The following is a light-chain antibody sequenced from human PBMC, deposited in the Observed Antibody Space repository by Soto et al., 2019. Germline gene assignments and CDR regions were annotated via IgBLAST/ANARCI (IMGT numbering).Light chain of an antibody. CDR3: LQFSSYPLT. CDR2: DAS. J-gene: IGKJ4*01. V-gene: IGKV3-20*01. Sequence: EFVLTQSPCTLSLSPGDRATLSCRASQTVRNNYLAWYQQKPGQAPRLLIYDASSRDTGIPDRFRRGGSGTYFTHLFSRLEPEDFAVYYCLQFSSYPLTFGGGTKVEIK. CDR1: QTVRNNY.